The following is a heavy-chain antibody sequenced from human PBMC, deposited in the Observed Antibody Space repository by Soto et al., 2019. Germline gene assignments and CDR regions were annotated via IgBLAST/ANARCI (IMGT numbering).Heavy chain of an antibody. CDR2: IFYTGST. CDR3: ARVNRGAFDH. Sequence: QMQLQESGPGLVKPSQTLSLTCTVSGGSIHDYYWVWIRQPPGKGLEWIGSIFYTGSTDYSPSLKSRVTLSLATSKNQFSLNLSSVTAADTAVYYCARVNRGAFDHWGQGALVTVSS. J-gene: IGHJ4*02. V-gene: IGHV4-59*01. CDR1: GGSIHDYY.